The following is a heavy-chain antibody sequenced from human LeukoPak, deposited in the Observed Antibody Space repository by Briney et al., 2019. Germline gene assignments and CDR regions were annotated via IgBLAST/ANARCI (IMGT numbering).Heavy chain of an antibody. Sequence: PGGSLRLSGAASGFTFSSYAMSWVRQAPGTGLEWVSAISGSGGSTYYADSVKGRFTISRDNSKNTLYLQMNSLRAEDTAVYYCAKDPQGIAVAGPPDWGQGTLVTVSS. V-gene: IGHV3-23*01. D-gene: IGHD6-19*01. J-gene: IGHJ4*02. CDR3: AKDPQGIAVAGPPD. CDR2: ISGSGGST. CDR1: GFTFSSYA.